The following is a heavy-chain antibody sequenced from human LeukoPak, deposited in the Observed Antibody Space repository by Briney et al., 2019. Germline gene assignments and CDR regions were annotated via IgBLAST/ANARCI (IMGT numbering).Heavy chain of an antibody. Sequence: ASVKVSCKASGYTFTGYYMHWVRPAPGQGLEWMGWIHPNSGGTNYALKFRGRVTLTRDTSLSKTSLELSRLRDDDTAVYYFARDWGYSGYDPPLQPSQPVGDYWGRGTLVTVSS. CDR1: GYTFTGYY. J-gene: IGHJ4*02. CDR3: ARDWGYSGYDPPLQPSQPVGDY. V-gene: IGHV1-2*02. D-gene: IGHD5-12*01. CDR2: IHPNSGGT.